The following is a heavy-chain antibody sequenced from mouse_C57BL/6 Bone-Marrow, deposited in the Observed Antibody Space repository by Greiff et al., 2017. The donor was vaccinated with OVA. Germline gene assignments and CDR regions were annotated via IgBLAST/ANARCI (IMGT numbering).Heavy chain of an antibody. Sequence: EVQLVESGPGLVKPSQSLSLTCSVTGYSITSGYYWNWIRQFPGNKLEWMGYISYDGSNNYNPSLKNRISITRDTSKNQFFLKLNSVTTEDTATYYCARGGYDPFAYWGQGTLVTVSA. V-gene: IGHV3-6*01. D-gene: IGHD2-3*01. CDR3: ARGGYDPFAY. CDR2: ISYDGSN. J-gene: IGHJ3*01. CDR1: GYSITSGYY.